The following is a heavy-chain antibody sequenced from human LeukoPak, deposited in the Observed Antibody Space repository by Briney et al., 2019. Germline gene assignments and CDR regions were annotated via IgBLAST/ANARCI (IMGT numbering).Heavy chain of an antibody. J-gene: IGHJ4*02. Sequence: PSETLSLTCTVSGGSISSSSYYWGWIRQPPGKGLEWIGSIYYSGSTYYNPSLKSRVTISVDTSKNQFSLKLSSVTAADTAVYYYARDFTFDWGQGTLVTVSS. CDR2: IYYSGST. CDR3: ARDFTFD. V-gene: IGHV4-39*07. D-gene: IGHD2/OR15-2a*01. CDR1: GGSISSSSYY.